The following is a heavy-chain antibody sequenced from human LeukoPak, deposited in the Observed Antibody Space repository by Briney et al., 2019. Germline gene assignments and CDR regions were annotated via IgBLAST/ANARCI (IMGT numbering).Heavy chain of an antibody. J-gene: IGHJ4*02. CDR1: GFTFTNTW. CDR2: ISSSSSYI. CDR3: AAPIHCSSTSCQPDY. D-gene: IGHD2-2*01. V-gene: IGHV3-21*01. Sequence: PGGSLRLSCAASGFTFTNTWMAWVRQAPGKGLEWVSSISSSSSYIYYADSVKGRFTISRDNAKNSLYLQMNSLRAEDTAVYYCAAPIHCSSTSCQPDYWGQGTLVTVSS.